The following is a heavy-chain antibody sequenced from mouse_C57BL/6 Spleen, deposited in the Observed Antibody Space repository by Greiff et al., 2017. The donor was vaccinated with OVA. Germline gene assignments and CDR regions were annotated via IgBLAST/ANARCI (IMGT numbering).Heavy chain of an antibody. CDR1: GYTFTDYE. V-gene: IGHV1-15*01. CDR2: IDPETGGT. Sequence: VQLQQSGAELVRPGASVTLSCKASGYTFTDYEMHWVKQTPVHGLEWIGAIDPETGGTAYNQKFKGKAILTADKSSSTAYMELRSLTSEDSAVYYGRRTGGLLRVWYFDVWGTGTTVTVSS. J-gene: IGHJ1*03. D-gene: IGHD1-1*01. CDR3: RRTGGLLRVWYFDV.